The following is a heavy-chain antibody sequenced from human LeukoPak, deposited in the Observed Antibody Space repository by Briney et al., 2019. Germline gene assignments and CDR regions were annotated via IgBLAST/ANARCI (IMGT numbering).Heavy chain of an antibody. V-gene: IGHV4-31*03. D-gene: IGHD2-15*01. Sequence: SETLSLTCTVSGGSISSGGYYWSWIRQHPGKGLEWIGYIYYSGSTYYNPSLKSRVTISVDTSKNQFSLKLSSVTAADTVVYYCARGIVVVVAADNWFDPWGQGTLVTVSS. J-gene: IGHJ5*02. CDR1: GGSISSGGYY. CDR2: IYYSGST. CDR3: ARGIVVVVAADNWFDP.